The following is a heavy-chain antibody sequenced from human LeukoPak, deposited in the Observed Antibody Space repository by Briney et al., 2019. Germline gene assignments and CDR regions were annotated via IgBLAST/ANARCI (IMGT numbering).Heavy chain of an antibody. V-gene: IGHV1-8*01. J-gene: IGHJ6*03. Sequence: GASVKVSCKASGYTFTSYDINWVRQATGQGLEWMGWMNPNSGNTGYAQKFEGRVTMTRNTSIITAYMELSSLRSEDTAVYYCARGRRPIAARSSYYYYMDVWGKGTTVTVSS. CDR2: MNPNSGNT. CDR3: ARGRRPIAARSSYYYYMDV. D-gene: IGHD6-6*01. CDR1: GYTFTSYD.